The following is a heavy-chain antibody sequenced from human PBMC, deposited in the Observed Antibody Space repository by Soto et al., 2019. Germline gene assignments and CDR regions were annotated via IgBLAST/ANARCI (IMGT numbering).Heavy chain of an antibody. J-gene: IGHJ6*03. CDR2: IWYDGSNK. CDR1: VFTFSSYG. Sequence: GGSLRLSCAASVFTFSSYGMHWVRQAPGKGLEWVAVIWYDGSNKYYADSVKGRFTISRDNSKNTLYLQMNSLRAEDTAVYYCATSVDGSVAARPNYYYYMDVWGKGTTVTVSS. V-gene: IGHV3-33*01. CDR3: ATSVDGSVAARPNYYYYMDV. D-gene: IGHD6-6*01.